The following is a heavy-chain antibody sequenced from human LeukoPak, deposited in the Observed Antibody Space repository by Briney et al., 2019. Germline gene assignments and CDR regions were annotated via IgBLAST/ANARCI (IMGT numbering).Heavy chain of an antibody. D-gene: IGHD4-17*01. J-gene: IGHJ3*02. CDR2: INQDGSEK. CDR3: AREGYGDYHI. CDR1: GLPFSNHW. Sequence: GGSLRLPCAVSGLPFSNHWMTWVRQAPGKGLERVANINQDGSEKYYVDSVKGRFSISRDNAKSSLYLQMNSLRVEDTAMYFCAREGYGDYHIWGQGTIVTVSS. V-gene: IGHV3-7*01.